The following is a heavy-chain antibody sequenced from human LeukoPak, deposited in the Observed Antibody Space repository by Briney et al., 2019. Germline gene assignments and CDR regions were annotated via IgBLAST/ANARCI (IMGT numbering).Heavy chain of an antibody. CDR1: GFTFGDYA. Sequence: GGSLRLSCTASGFTFGDYAMSWVRQAPGKGLEWVSVMYTGGNTKYADSVKGRFTIFRDNFKNTVYLQMSSLRAEDTAVYYCAREKGPDSSGYNNAFDIWGQGTMVTVSS. D-gene: IGHD3-22*01. CDR3: AREKGPDSSGYNNAFDI. J-gene: IGHJ3*02. V-gene: IGHV3-66*01. CDR2: MYTGGNT.